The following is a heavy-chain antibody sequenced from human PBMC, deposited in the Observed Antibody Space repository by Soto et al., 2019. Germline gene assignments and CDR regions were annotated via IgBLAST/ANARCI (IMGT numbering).Heavy chain of an antibody. CDR2: IHYSGTT. CDR3: AAGEASSRNLAPYYLDF. V-gene: IGHV4-59*01. J-gene: IGHJ4*02. Sequence: XAILSLTFTVSGGSMRNYVWTWIRQPPGKGLEWIGYIHYSGTTSFFPSYNPSLRSRVTISEDTSKNQFSLKLLSVTTADTAVYFCAAGEASSRNLAPYYLDFWGQGTLVTVSS. D-gene: IGHD6-13*01. CDR1: GGSMRNYV.